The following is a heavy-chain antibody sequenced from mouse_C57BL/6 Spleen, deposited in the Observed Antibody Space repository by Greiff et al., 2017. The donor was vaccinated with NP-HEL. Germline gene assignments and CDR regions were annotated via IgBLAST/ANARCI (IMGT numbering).Heavy chain of an antibody. Sequence: QVQLQQPGAELVKPGASVKMSCKASGYTFTSYWITWVKQRPGQGLEWIGDIYPGSGSTNYNEKFKSKATLTVDTSSSTAYMQLSSLTSEDSAVYYCARWGDYDSYFDYWGQGTTLTVSS. V-gene: IGHV1-55*01. D-gene: IGHD2-4*01. CDR3: ARWGDYDSYFDY. CDR1: GYTFTSYW. J-gene: IGHJ2*01. CDR2: IYPGSGST.